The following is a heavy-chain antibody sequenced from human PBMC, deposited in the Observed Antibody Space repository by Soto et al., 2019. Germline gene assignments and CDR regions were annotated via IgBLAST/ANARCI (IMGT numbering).Heavy chain of an antibody. J-gene: IGHJ4*02. D-gene: IGHD3-10*01. CDR2: IYPGDSET. CDR3: ARKYYYGAGTLDY. CDR1: GYTFTNYW. Sequence: GESLKISCKGSGYTFTNYWIGWVRQMPGKGLEWMGIIYPGDSETRYSPSFQGQVTMSADKSISTAYLQWSSLKASDSAMYYCARKYYYGAGTLDYWGQGTLVPSPQ. V-gene: IGHV5-51*01.